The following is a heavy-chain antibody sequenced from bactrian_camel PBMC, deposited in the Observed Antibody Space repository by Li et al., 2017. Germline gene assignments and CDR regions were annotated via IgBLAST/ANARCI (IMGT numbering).Heavy chain of an antibody. J-gene: IGHJ4*01. V-gene: IGHV3-3*01. Sequence: VQLVESGGGSVQAGGSLRLSCSASDRANRYCMGWFRQAPGKEREGVAVICTGDGPTHVANSVAARFIISQDGIENTLYLQMNNLKPEDSATYYCAAAYGCSRLDARSYNYWGQGTQVTVS. CDR1: DRANRYC. CDR2: ICTGDGPT. CDR3: AAAYGCSRLDARSYNY. D-gene: IGHD6*01.